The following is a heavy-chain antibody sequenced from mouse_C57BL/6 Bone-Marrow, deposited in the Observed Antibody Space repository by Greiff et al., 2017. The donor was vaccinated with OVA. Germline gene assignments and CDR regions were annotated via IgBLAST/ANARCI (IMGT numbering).Heavy chain of an antibody. CDR3: ARDGRQGPHWYAMDY. CDR1: GFSINSDCY. Sequence: EVKLLESGPSLVRPSQTLSLTCTVTGFSINSDCYWIWIRQFPGNKLEYIGYTFYSGITYYNPSLESRTYITRDTSKNQFSLKLSSVTTEDTATYYCARDGRQGPHWYAMDYWGQGTSVTVSS. CDR2: TFYSGIT. V-gene: IGHV3-3*01. D-gene: IGHD2-12*01. J-gene: IGHJ4*01.